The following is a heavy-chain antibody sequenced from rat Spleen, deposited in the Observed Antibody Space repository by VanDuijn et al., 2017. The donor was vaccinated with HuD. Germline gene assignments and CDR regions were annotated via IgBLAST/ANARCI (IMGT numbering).Heavy chain of an antibody. J-gene: IGHJ3*01. Sequence: EVQLVESGGGLVQPGRSMRLSCAASGFTFSDYGMAWVLQAPTKGLEWVATISTRGGSTYYRDSVKGRFTISRDNAKSTLYLQMDSLRSEDTATYYCTTGDYGYTRLFVYWGQGTLVTVSS. CDR2: ISTRGGST. CDR3: TTGDYGYTRLFVY. CDR1: GFTFSDYG. V-gene: IGHV5-27*01. D-gene: IGHD1-9*01.